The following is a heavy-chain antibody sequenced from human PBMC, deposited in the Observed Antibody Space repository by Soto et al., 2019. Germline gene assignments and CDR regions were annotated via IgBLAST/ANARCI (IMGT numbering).Heavy chain of an antibody. J-gene: IGHJ6*02. CDR2: FDPEDGET. CDR1: GYTLTELS. D-gene: IGHD6-6*01. CDR3: ATDRLYSSSPHYYYYGMDV. V-gene: IGHV1-24*01. Sequence: ASVKVSCKXSGYTLTELSMHWVRQAPGKGLEWMGGFDPEDGETIYAQKFQGRVTMTEDTSTDTAYMELSSLRSEDTAVYYCATDRLYSSSPHYYYYGMDVWGQGTTVTVSS.